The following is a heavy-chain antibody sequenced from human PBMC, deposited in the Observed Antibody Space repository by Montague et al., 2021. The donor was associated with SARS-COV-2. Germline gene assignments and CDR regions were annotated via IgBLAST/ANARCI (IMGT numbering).Heavy chain of an antibody. CDR3: ARDIGSAGIYYYYGMDV. CDR1: GDSVSSNGGA. V-gene: IGHV6-1*01. J-gene: IGHJ6*02. D-gene: IGHD3-10*01. Sequence: CAISGDSVSSNGGASNWIRHSPSRGLELLCRPYYRSKWFYDYAXXXKXXXTIKPDTSKNQFSLQLNSVTPEDTAVYYCARDIGSAGIYYYYGMDVWGQGTTVTVSS. CDR2: PYYRSKWFY.